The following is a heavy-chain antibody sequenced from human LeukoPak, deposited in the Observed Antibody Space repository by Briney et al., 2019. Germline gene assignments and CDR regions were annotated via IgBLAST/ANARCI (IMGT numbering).Heavy chain of an antibody. Sequence: ASVKVSCKASGYTFTSYYMHWVRQAPGQGLEWMGIINPSGGSTSYAQKFQGRVTMTRDTSTSTVYMELSSLRSEDTAVYYCAKCMKTYYEFWSGSLAPDYWGQGTLVTAFS. J-gene: IGHJ4*02. V-gene: IGHV1-46*01. CDR1: GYTFTSYY. D-gene: IGHD3-3*01. CDR2: INPSGGST. CDR3: AKCMKTYYEFWSGSLAPDY.